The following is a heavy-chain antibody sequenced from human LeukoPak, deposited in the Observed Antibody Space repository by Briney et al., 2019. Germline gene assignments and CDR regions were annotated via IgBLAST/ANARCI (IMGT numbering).Heavy chain of an antibody. CDR3: AKAALVGTHYFDH. D-gene: IGHD3-3*02. V-gene: IGHV1-69*06. CDR2: IITVFGTA. Sequence: SVKVSCKASGGIFSSYAISWVRQAPGQGLEWMGRIITVFGTANYAQKFEGRVTITADKSASTVYMGLSSLRSEDSAVYYCAKAALVGTHYFDHWGQGTLVTVSS. CDR1: GGIFSSYA. J-gene: IGHJ4*02.